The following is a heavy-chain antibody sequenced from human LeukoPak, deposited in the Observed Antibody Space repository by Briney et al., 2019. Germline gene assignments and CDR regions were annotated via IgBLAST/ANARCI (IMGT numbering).Heavy chain of an antibody. J-gene: IGHJ3*02. Sequence: PGGTLRLSCAASSFTFSRYGMHWVRRAPGKGLEWVAVIWYDGSNKYYAESVKGRFTISRDNSKNTLHLQMNSLRAEDTAVYYCARDPPMYYYDEPGSRDAFDIWGQGTMVTVSS. CDR1: SFTFSRYG. V-gene: IGHV3-33*01. D-gene: IGHD3-22*01. CDR3: ARDPPMYYYDEPGSRDAFDI. CDR2: IWYDGSNK.